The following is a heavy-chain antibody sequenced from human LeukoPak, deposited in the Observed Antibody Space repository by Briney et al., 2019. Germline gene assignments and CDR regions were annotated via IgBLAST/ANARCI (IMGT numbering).Heavy chain of an antibody. Sequence: SGRSLRLSCAASGFAFSSYVMHWVRQAPDEGLEWVAVISFDGSNKYYGDSLKGRFTISRDNSKNTLYLQMNSLRGEDMAIYYCARDFGWLSGFDYWGQGTLVTVSS. CDR2: ISFDGSNK. CDR3: ARDFGWLSGFDY. D-gene: IGHD3-9*01. J-gene: IGHJ4*02. V-gene: IGHV3-30-3*01. CDR1: GFAFSSYV.